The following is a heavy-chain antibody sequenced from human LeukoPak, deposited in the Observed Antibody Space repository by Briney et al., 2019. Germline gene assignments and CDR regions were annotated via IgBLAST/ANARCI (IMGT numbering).Heavy chain of an antibody. J-gene: IGHJ4*02. V-gene: IGHV3-15*01. D-gene: IGHD1-26*01. CDR2: IKSKTDGGTT. Sequence: PGGSLRLSCAASGFTFSNAWMSWVRQAPGEGLEWVGRIKSKTDGGTTDYAAPVKGRFTISRDDSKNTLYLQMNSLKTEDTAVYYCTTLRIVGATIPDYWGQGTLVTVSS. CDR3: TTLRIVGATIPDY. CDR1: GFTFSNAW.